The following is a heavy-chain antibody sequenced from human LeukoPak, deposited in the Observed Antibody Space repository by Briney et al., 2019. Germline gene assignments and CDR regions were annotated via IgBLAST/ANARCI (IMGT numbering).Heavy chain of an antibody. V-gene: IGHV4-30-2*01. CDR1: GGSISSGGYS. D-gene: IGHD3-22*01. CDR3: ARERKNYYDSSGYVDY. J-gene: IGHJ4*02. Sequence: PSETLSLTCAVSGGSISSGGYSWSWIRQPPGKGLEWIGYIYHSGSTYYNPSLKSRVTISVDTSKNQFSLKLSSVTAADTAVYYCARERKNYYDSSGYVDYWGQGTLVTVSS. CDR2: IYHSGST.